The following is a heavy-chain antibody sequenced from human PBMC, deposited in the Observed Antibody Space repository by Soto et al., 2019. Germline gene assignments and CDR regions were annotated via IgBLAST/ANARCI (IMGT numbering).Heavy chain of an antibody. CDR1: GFTFSDYY. V-gene: IGHV3-11*01. D-gene: IGHD3-3*01. CDR3: ARSIFGGYHYYYGMDV. Sequence: GGSLRLSCAASGFTFSDYYMSWIRQAPGKGLEWVSYISSSGSTIYYADSVKGRFTISRDNAKNSLYLQMNSLRAEDTAVYYCARSIFGGYHYYYGMDVWGQGTTVPVSS. J-gene: IGHJ6*02. CDR2: ISSSGSTI.